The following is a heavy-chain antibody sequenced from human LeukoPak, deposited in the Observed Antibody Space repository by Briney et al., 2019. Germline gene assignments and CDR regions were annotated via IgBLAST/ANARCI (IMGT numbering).Heavy chain of an antibody. CDR2: IYTSGST. J-gene: IGHJ4*02. CDR1: GGSISSYY. Sequence: SETLSLXCTVSGGSISSYYWSWIRQPAGKGLEWIGRIYTSGSTNYNPSLKSRVTMSVDTSKNQFSLKLSSVTAADTAVYYCARRHYYDSSGYYYYWGQGTLVTVSS. D-gene: IGHD3-22*01. CDR3: ARRHYYDSSGYYYY. V-gene: IGHV4-4*07.